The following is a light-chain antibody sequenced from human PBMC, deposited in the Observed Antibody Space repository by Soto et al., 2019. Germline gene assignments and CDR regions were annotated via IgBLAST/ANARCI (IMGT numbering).Light chain of an antibody. Sequence: DIQMTQSPSSLSASVGDRVTITCRASQSISTYLHWYQQKPGKAPNLLIYAASTLQSGVPSRFSGSGSGTDFTLTISSLQPEDFAVYYCHQYNSWPRGTFGPGTKVEIK. CDR2: AAS. V-gene: IGKV1-39*01. CDR1: QSISTY. CDR3: HQYNSWPRGT. J-gene: IGKJ3*01.